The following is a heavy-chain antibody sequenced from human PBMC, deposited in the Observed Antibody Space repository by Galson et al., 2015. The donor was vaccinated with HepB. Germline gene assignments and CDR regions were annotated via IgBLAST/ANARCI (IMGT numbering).Heavy chain of an antibody. CDR3: ARDAGDYNYAPGGY. Sequence: SLRLSCAASGFTFSDYSLHWVRQAPGKGLEWVAVISYDGNIDYYSDSVKGQFTISKDNSKNTLFLQMNSLRVEDTAVYYCARDAGDYNYAPGGYWGQGTLVTVSS. V-gene: IGHV3-30-3*01. D-gene: IGHD4-17*01. CDR2: ISYDGNID. J-gene: IGHJ4*02. CDR1: GFTFSDYS.